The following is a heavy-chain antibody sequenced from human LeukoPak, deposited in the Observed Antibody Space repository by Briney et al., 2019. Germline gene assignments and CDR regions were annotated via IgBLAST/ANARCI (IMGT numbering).Heavy chain of an antibody. J-gene: IGHJ3*02. D-gene: IGHD2-2*01. CDR3: ARRYCSSTSCYPIAFDI. Sequence: ASVKVSCKASGYTFTSYAMHWVRQAPGQRLEWMGWINAGNGNTKYSQKFQGRVTITRDTSASTAYMELSRLRSDDTAVYYCARRYCSSTSCYPIAFDIWGQGTMVTVSS. CDR1: GYTFTSYA. CDR2: INAGNGNT. V-gene: IGHV1-3*01.